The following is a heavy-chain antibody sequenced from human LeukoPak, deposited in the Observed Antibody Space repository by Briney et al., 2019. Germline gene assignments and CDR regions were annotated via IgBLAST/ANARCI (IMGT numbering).Heavy chain of an antibody. J-gene: IGHJ4*02. CDR3: ASYDYGAN. D-gene: IGHD4-17*01. Sequence: GGSLRLSCAASGFTFSSHGMNWVRQAPGKGLEWVSSISSGSSYIYYADSVKGRFTISRDNAKNSLYLQMNSLRAEDTAVYYCASYDYGANWGQGTLVTVSS. CDR2: ISSGSSYI. V-gene: IGHV3-21*06. CDR1: GFTFSSHG.